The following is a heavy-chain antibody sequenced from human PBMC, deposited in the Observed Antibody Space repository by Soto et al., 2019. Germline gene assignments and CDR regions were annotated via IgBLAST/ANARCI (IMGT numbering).Heavy chain of an antibody. CDR3: ARDLYPLAYYFYY. CDR1: GYTFTNHG. J-gene: IGHJ4*02. V-gene: IGHV1-18*01. CDR2: ISGHNGNT. Sequence: QVQLVQSGAEVKKPGASVKVSCKASGYTFTNHGISWVRQAPGQGLEWLGWISGHNGNTKYAQRLQGRVTMTTYTSTSTAYMELRSLKSDATAVYYCARDLYPLAYYFYYWGQGTLVTVSS.